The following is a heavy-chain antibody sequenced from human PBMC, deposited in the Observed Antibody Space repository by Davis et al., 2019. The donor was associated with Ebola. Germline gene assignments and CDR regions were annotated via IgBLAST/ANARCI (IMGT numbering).Heavy chain of an antibody. D-gene: IGHD1-26*01. Sequence: SVKVSCKASGGTFSSSAISWVRQAPGQGLEWMGGIIPIFGTANYAQKFQGRVTITADESTSTAYMELSSLRSEDTAMYYCARARGVGAALYNWFDPWGQGTLVTVSS. J-gene: IGHJ5*02. CDR3: ARARGVGAALYNWFDP. CDR1: GGTFSSSA. V-gene: IGHV1-69*13. CDR2: IIPIFGTA.